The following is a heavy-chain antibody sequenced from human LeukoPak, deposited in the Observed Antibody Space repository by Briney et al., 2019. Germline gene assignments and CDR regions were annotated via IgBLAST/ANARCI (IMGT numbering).Heavy chain of an antibody. V-gene: IGHV6-1*01. D-gene: IGHD6-13*01. CDR1: GDSVSSDSAA. Sequence: SQTHSLTCVISGDSVSSDSAAWNWIRQSPSRGLEWLGRTYYRSKYYNDYAVSVKSRITINPDTSKNQFSLQLNSVTPEDTAVYYCARGAGEVAAGGIFNVRLTLYNWFDPWGQGTLVTVSS. J-gene: IGHJ5*02. CDR2: TYYRSKYYN. CDR3: ARGAGEVAAGGIFNVRLTLYNWFDP.